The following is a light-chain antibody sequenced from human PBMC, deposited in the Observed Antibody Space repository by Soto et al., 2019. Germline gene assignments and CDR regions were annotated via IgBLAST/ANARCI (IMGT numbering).Light chain of an antibody. CDR2: NTN. Sequence: QTVVTQEPSFSVSPGGTVTLTCGLSSGSVSTSYYPSWYQQTPGQSPRTLIYNTNSRSSGVPDRFSDSILGSKAALTITGAQTDDESDYYCVLRTATGVSVFGGGTKLTVL. V-gene: IGLV8-61*01. CDR1: SGSVSTSYY. CDR3: VLRTATGVSV. J-gene: IGLJ2*01.